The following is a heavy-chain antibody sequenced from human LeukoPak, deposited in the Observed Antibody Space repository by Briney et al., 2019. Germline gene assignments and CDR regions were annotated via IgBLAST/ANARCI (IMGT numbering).Heavy chain of an antibody. CDR2: VSGSGGST. J-gene: IGHJ2*01. V-gene: IGHV3-23*01. CDR3: ASDSSSRVYWYFDL. D-gene: IGHD6-6*01. Sequence: GGSLRLSCAASGFTFSSYAMSWVRQAPGKGLEWVSAVSGSGGSTYYADSVKGRFTISRDNSKNTLYLQMNSLRAEDTAVYYCASDSSSRVYWYFDLWGRGTLVTVSS. CDR1: GFTFSSYA.